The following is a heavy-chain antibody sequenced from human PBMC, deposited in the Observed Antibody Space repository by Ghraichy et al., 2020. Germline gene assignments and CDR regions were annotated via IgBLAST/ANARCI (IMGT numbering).Heavy chain of an antibody. V-gene: IGHV3-21*01. D-gene: IGHD6-25*01. CDR1: GFTFSRYT. J-gene: IGHJ5*02. CDR3: ARDAGKGSSATGWFDP. CDR2: VSSNSAYI. Sequence: GGSLRLSCAASGFTFSRYTMSWVRQAPGKGLEWVSTVSSNSAYIYYADSVKGRFTISRDNAKNSVYLQMSGLRADDTAVYYCARDAGKGSSATGWFDPWGQGTLVTVSS.